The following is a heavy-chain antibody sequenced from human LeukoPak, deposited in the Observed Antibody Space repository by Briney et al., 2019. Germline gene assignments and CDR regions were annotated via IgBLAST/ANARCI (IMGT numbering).Heavy chain of an antibody. CDR1: GYTFTSYD. J-gene: IGHJ5*02. CDR2: MNPNSGNT. Sequence: GASVKVSCKASGYTFTSYDINWVRQATGQGLEWMGWMNPNSGNTGYAQKFQGRVTMTRNTSISTAYMELSSLRSEDTAVYYRARVKGRYGGHNWFDPWGQGTLVTVSS. V-gene: IGHV1-8*01. D-gene: IGHD3-16*01. CDR3: ARVKGRYGGHNWFDP.